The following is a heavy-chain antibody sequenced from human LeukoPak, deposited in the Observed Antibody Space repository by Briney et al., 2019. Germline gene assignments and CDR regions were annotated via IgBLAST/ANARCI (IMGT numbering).Heavy chain of an antibody. Sequence: SETLSLTCSVSGGSISSSTYYWGWVRQPPGKGLEWIGNIYNSGSTYYNPSLKSRVTISVDTSKNQFSLKLSSVTAADTAVYYCARQAYSSNLGWFDPWGQGTLVTVSS. J-gene: IGHJ5*02. V-gene: IGHV4-39*01. CDR2: IYNSGST. CDR3: ARQAYSSNLGWFDP. D-gene: IGHD6-13*01. CDR1: GGSISSSTYY.